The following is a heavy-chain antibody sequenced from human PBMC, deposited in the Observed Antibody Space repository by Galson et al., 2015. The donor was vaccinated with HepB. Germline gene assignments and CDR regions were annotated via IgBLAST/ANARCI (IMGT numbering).Heavy chain of an antibody. CDR1: GSTFTSYD. CDR3: ARGATANT. J-gene: IGHJ5*02. CDR2: MNPNSGNT. D-gene: IGHD5-18*01. Sequence: SVKVSCKASGSTFTSYDINWFRQATGQGLEWMGWMNPNSGNTGYAQKFQGRIAMTGNTAMNTAYMELSSLTSEDTALYYCARGATANTWGQGTLVTVSS. V-gene: IGHV1-8*01.